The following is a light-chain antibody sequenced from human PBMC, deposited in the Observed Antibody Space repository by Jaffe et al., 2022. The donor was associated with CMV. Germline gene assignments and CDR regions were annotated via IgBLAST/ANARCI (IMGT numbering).Light chain of an antibody. CDR2: GYR. Sequence: SSELTQDPAVSVALGQTVRITCQGDSLSTYYASWYQQKPGQAPLLVIYGYRNRPSGIPDRFSGSRSGDTASLTITGAQAEDEADYFCNSRDSSGSRVLFGGGTKLTVL. V-gene: IGLV3-19*01. J-gene: IGLJ2*01. CDR1: SLSTYY. CDR3: NSRDSSGSRVL.